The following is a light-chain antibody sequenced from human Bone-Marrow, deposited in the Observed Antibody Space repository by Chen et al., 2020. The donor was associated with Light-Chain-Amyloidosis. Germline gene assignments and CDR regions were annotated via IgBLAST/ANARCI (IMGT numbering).Light chain of an antibody. V-gene: IGLV3-25*03. Sequence: SFELTQPPSVSVSPGQTATITCYGDELPKQYACWYQKKPGQAPVLMIFKDTERPSGIPERFSGSSSGTTVTLTISGVQAEDEADYYCQSADSSGTYVEFGGGTKLTVL. CDR1: ELPKQY. CDR3: QSADSSGTYVE. J-gene: IGLJ2*01. CDR2: KDT.